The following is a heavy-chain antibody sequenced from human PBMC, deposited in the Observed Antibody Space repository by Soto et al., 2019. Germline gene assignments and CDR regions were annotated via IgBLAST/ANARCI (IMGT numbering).Heavy chain of an antibody. CDR2: IIPILGIA. V-gene: IGHV1-69*04. J-gene: IGHJ6*03. CDR3: ARDGCSSTSCYFPYYYYMDV. CDR1: GGTFSSYT. Sequence: ASVKVSCKASGGTFSSYTISWVRQAPGQGLEWMGRIIPILGIANYAQKFQGRVTITADKSTSTAYMELSSLRSEDTAVYYCARDGCSSTSCYFPYYYYMDVWGKGTTVTVSS. D-gene: IGHD2-2*01.